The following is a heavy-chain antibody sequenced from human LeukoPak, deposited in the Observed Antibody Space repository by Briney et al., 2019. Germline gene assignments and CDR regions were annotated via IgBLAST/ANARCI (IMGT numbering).Heavy chain of an antibody. D-gene: IGHD3-10*01. CDR1: GFTFSSYA. V-gene: IGHV3-23*01. CDR2: ISGSGGGT. CDR3: ARDGGATMVRGVATYDS. J-gene: IGHJ4*02. Sequence: GGSLRLSCAASGFTFSSYAMSWVRQAPGKGLEWVSAISGSGGGTYYADSVKGRFTISRDNAKSSLFLQMNSLRAEDTAVYYCARDGGATMVRGVATYDSWGQGTLVTVSS.